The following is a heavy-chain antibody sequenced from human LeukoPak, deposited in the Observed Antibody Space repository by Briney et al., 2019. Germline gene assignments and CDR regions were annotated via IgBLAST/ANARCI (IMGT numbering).Heavy chain of an antibody. V-gene: IGHV4-4*07. CDR2: IYTSGST. D-gene: IGHD6-13*01. CDR3: ARDREAAADFDY. Sequence: SETLSLTCTVSGGSISSYYWSWIRQPAGKGLEWIGRIYTSGSTNDNPSLKSRVTMSVDTSKNQFSLKLSSVTAADTAVYYCARDREAAADFDYWGQGTLVTVSS. CDR1: GGSISSYY. J-gene: IGHJ4*02.